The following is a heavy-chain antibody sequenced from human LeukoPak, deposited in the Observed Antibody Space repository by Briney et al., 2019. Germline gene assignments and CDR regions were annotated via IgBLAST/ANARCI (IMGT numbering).Heavy chain of an antibody. J-gene: IGHJ6*02. D-gene: IGHD2-15*01. V-gene: IGHV1-69*04. CDR2: IIPILGIA. CDR3: ARGSVWVCSGGGCYVSYYYGMDV. CDR1: GGTFSSYA. Sequence: GSSVKVSCKASGGTFSSYAISWVRQAPGQGLEWMGRIIPILGIANYAQKFQGRVTITADKSTSTAYMELSSLRSEDTAVYYCARGSVWVCSGGGCYVSYYYGMDVWGQGTTVTVSS.